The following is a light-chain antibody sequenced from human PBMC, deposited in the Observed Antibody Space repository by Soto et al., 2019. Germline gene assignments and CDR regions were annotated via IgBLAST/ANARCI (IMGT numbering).Light chain of an antibody. CDR3: QHQGK. J-gene: IGKJ1*01. CDR2: DAS. Sequence: DVQMTHSPSSLSASVVDIVTITFRASQTISNWLAWYQQKPGKAPKLLIYDASSLESGVPSRFSGIGSGTEFTLTISSLQPDDFATYYCQHQGKFGQGTKVDIK. V-gene: IGKV1-5*01. CDR1: QTISNW.